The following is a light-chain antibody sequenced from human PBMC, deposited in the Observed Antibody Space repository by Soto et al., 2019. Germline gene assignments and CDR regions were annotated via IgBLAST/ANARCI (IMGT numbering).Light chain of an antibody. V-gene: IGKV3-15*01. Sequence: ELGMTQSPATLSVSPGERVTLSCRARESLSNSLAWYQQKPGQAPRLLIYGASTKATCIPARFSGSGSATDFTLTISSLQSEDFAVYFCQSYNDLPFTFGQGTKLEI. J-gene: IGKJ2*01. CDR3: QSYNDLPFT. CDR2: GAS. CDR1: ESLSNS.